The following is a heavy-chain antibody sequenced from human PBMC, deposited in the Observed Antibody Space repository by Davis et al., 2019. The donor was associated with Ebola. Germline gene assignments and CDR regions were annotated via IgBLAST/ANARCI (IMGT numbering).Heavy chain of an antibody. CDR1: GFTFNSYD. V-gene: IGHV3-30*03. CDR3: ATSLSLGYFDY. CDR2: ISYDGSNK. D-gene: IGHD3-16*02. Sequence: GESLKISCAASGFTFNSYDMNWVRQAPGKGLEWVAVISYDGSNKYYADSVKGRFTISRDNSKNTLYLQMNSLRAEDTAVYYCATSLSLGYFDYWGQGTLVTVSS. J-gene: IGHJ4*02.